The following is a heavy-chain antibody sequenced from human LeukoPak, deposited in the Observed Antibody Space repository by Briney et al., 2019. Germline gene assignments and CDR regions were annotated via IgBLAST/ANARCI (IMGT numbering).Heavy chain of an antibody. Sequence: GGSPRLSCAASGFTFISYGMHWVRQAPGKGLEWVAFIRYDGSNKYYADSVKGRFTISRDNSKNTLYLQMNSLRAEDTAVYYCARDRAAVAGLLYYYYYYMDVWGKGTTVTVSS. CDR1: GFTFISYG. V-gene: IGHV3-30*02. CDR2: IRYDGSNK. J-gene: IGHJ6*03. CDR3: ARDRAAVAGLLYYYYYYMDV. D-gene: IGHD6-19*01.